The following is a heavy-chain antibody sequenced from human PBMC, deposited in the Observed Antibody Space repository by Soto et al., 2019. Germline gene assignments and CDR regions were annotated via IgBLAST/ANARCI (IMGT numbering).Heavy chain of an antibody. J-gene: IGHJ6*02. CDR2: IIPIFGTA. V-gene: IGHV1-69*06. CDR3: ARAKPDLAARLPLYYYYGMDV. D-gene: IGHD6-6*01. CDR1: GGTFSSYA. Sequence: QVQLVQSGAEVKQPGSSVKVSCKASGGTFSSYAISWVRQAPGQGLEWMGGIIPIFGTANYAQKFQGRVTITADKSTSTAYMELSSLRSEDTAVYYCARAKPDLAARLPLYYYYGMDVWGQGTTVTVSS.